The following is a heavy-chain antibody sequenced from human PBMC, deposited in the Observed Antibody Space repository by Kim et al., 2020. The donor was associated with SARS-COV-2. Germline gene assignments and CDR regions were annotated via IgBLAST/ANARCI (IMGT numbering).Heavy chain of an antibody. J-gene: IGHJ4*02. D-gene: IGHD6-19*01. CDR2: K. V-gene: IGHV3-30*02. CDR3: AKVAVAGEFDY. Sequence: KYYADAVKGRFTISRDNSKNTLYLQMNSLRAEDTAVYYCAKVAVAGEFDYWGQGTLVTVSS.